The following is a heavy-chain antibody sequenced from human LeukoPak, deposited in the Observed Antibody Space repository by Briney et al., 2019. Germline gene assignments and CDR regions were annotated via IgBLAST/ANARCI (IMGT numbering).Heavy chain of an antibody. CDR3: AKSKPPGGYYLPIDY. Sequence: TGGSLRLSCAASGFTFDEFAMHWVRQAPGKGLEWVSSISWNSDTIGYADSVKGRFTISRDDAQNSVSLQMNSLRVEDTAFYYCAKSKPPGGYYLPIDYWGQGTLVTVSS. V-gene: IGHV3-9*01. J-gene: IGHJ4*02. CDR1: GFTFDEFA. D-gene: IGHD1-26*01. CDR2: ISWNSDTI.